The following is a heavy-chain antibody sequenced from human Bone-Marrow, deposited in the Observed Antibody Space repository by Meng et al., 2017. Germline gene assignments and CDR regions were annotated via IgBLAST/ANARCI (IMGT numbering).Heavy chain of an antibody. J-gene: IGHJ2*01. CDR3: ASLYGDSSVWYLDL. D-gene: IGHD4-17*01. CDR1: GGSIISHNPY. CDR2: IYYSGST. V-gene: IGHV4-31*01. Sequence: LQQSLRGLVRPAQTLTLSGTVAGGSIISHNPYLSWIRQHPGKGLDYIGYIYYSGSTYYNPSLKSLVIISVDTSKNQFSLRLNSVTSADTAVYYCASLYGDSSVWYLDLWGRGTLVTVSS.